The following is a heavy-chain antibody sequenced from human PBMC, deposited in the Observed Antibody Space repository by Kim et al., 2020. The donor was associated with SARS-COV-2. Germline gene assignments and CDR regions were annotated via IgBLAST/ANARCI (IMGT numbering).Heavy chain of an antibody. V-gene: IGHV1-69*13. J-gene: IGHJ5*02. Sequence: SVKVSCKASGGTFSTSAISWVRQAPRQGLEWMGGIIPIFGAESYAQKFQGRVTITADESTTTAYMELTSLRSEDTAVYYCATGGFGEDGARRFDPWGQGTQVIVSS. CDR1: GGTFSTSA. CDR3: ATGGFGEDGARRFDP. D-gene: IGHD3-10*01. CDR2: IIPIFGAE.